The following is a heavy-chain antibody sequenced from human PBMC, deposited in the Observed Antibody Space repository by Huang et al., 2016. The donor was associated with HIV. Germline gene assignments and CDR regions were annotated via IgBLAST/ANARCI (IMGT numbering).Heavy chain of an antibody. CDR2: IHYDGSKR. V-gene: IGHV3-30*02. D-gene: IGHD3-22*01. J-gene: IGHJ4*02. CDR3: AKFGSSGYLPRYSFDY. Sequence: QVQLVESGGGVVQPGGSLRLSCAASGFTFSSYGMHWVRQAPGKGLEGVAFIHYDGSKRYYADSVKGRFTISRDNSKNTLYLQMNSLRAEDTAVYFCAKFGSSGYLPRYSFDYWGQGTLVTVSS. CDR1: GFTFSSYG.